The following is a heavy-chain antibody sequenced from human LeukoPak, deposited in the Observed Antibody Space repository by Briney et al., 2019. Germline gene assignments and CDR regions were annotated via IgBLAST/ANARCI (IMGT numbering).Heavy chain of an antibody. V-gene: IGHV1-46*01. CDR2: INPSGGST. J-gene: IGHJ4*02. D-gene: IGHD1-26*01. CDR3: ARALGATGRKYYFDY. CDR1: GYTFTGYY. Sequence: ASVKVSCKASGYTFTGYYMHWVRQAPGQGLEWMGMINPSGGSTSYAQKFQGRVTMTRDTSTSTVYMELSSLRSEDTAVYYCARALGATGRKYYFDYWGRGTLVTVSS.